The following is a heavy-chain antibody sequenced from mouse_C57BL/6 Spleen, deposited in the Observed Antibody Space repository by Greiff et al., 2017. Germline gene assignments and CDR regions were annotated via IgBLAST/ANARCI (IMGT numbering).Heavy chain of an antibody. J-gene: IGHJ2*01. CDR3: ARSEAGQATDLDY. CDR2: INPNYGTT. V-gene: IGHV1-39*01. Sequence: EVKLMESGPELVKPGASVKISCKASGYSFTDYDMNWVKQRNGKSLEWIGVINPNYGTTSYNQTFKGKATLTVDQSSSTAYMQLTSLTSEDAAVYYCARSEAGQATDLDYWGQGTTLTVSS. CDR1: GYSFTDYD. D-gene: IGHD3-2*02.